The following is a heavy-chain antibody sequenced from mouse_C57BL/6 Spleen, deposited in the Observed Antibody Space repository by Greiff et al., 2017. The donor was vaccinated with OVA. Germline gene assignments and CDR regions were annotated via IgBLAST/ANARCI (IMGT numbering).Heavy chain of an antibody. V-gene: IGHV1-82*01. D-gene: IGHD2-10*01. J-gene: IGHJ4*01. Sequence: QVQLKQSGPELVKPGASVKISCKASGYAFSSSWMNWVKQRPGKGLEWIGRIYPGDGDTNYNGKFKGKATLTADKSSSTAYMQLSSLTSEDSAVYFCARSYYPKCAMDYWGQGTSVTVSS. CDR3: ARSYYPKCAMDY. CDR1: GYAFSSSW. CDR2: IYPGDGDT.